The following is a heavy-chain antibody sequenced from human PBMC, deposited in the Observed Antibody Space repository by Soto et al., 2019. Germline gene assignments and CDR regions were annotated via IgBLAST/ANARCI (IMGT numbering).Heavy chain of an antibody. V-gene: IGHV4-39*02. D-gene: IGHD3-10*01. CDR2: IYYNGAT. J-gene: IGHJ4*02. Sequence: ASETLSLTCTVSGGSISSSSFYWGWVRQPPGKGLEWIGTIYYNGATYYNPSLKSRVTISVDTSKNQFSLKLTSMAVADTAVYYCAIEGRDNSWFGGTYWGQGTLVTVSS. CDR1: GGSISSSSFY. CDR3: AIEGRDNSWFGGTY.